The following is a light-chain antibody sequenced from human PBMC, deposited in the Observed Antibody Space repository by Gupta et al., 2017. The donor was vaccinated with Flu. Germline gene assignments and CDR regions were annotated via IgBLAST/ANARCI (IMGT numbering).Light chain of an antibody. J-gene: IGKJ3*01. CDR3: QQYNNWRGT. Sequence: EIVMTQSPATLSVSPGERATLSGRASQSVSSNLAWYQQKPGQAPRLLIYGASTRATGIPARFSGSGSGTEFTLTISSLQSEDFAVYYCQQYNNWRGTFGPGTKVDIK. V-gene: IGKV3-15*01. CDR1: QSVSSN. CDR2: GAS.